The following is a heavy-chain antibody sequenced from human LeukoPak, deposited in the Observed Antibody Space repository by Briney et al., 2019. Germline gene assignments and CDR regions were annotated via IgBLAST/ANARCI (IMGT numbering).Heavy chain of an antibody. D-gene: IGHD5-12*01. V-gene: IGHV3-48*01. J-gene: IGHJ4*01. Sequence: GGSLRLSCAASGFNFIDYSMNWVRQAPGKGLEWISYIGISSGNTKYSDSVKGRFTISRDKARNSLYLQMNSLRVEDTAMYYCARDHRYAFDNWGHGTLVTVSS. CDR2: IGISSGNT. CDR1: GFNFIDYS. CDR3: ARDHRYAFDN.